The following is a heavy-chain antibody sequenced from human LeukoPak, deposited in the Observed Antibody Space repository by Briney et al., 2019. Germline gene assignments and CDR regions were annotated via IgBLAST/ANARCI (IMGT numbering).Heavy chain of an antibody. CDR2: VCHNGNI. J-gene: IGHJ4*01. Sequence: PSETLSLTCTVSGDPISSHSDYKWTWIRQPPGKGLEWIGYVCHNGNINYNPFLGSRLTISVDTSKNQFSLRLTSVTAADTAVYFCAREYSAFDHWGHGTLVTVSS. CDR3: AREYSAFDH. V-gene: IGHV4-61*08. D-gene: IGHD4-11*01. CDR1: GDPISSHSDY.